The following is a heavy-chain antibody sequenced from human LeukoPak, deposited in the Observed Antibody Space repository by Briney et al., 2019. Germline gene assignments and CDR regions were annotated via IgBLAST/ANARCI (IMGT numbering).Heavy chain of an antibody. CDR1: GYTFTGYY. D-gene: IGHD6-13*01. CDR2: INPNSGGT. CDR3: TRDVPAAGRALDY. Sequence: ASMKVSCKASGYTFTGYYMHWVRQAPGQGLEWMGWINPNSGGTNYAQKFQGRVTMTRDTSISTAYMELSRLRSDDTAVYYCTRDVPAAGRALDYWGQGTLVTVSS. J-gene: IGHJ4*02. V-gene: IGHV1-2*02.